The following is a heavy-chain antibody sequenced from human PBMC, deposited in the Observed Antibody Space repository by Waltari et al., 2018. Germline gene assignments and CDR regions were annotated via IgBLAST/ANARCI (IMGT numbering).Heavy chain of an antibody. J-gene: IGHJ5*02. Sequence: EVKLVESGGDLVQPGGSLRISGTASGFTLRRYWMSWVRQAPGKGLEWVASIRDDGTEKYYVDSVKGRFTISRDNAENSLYLQMNSLRAEDTALYFCARDRGHFALDLWGQGALVTVSS. CDR3: ARDRGHFALDL. CDR1: GFTLRRYW. CDR2: IRDDGTEK. V-gene: IGHV3-7*01.